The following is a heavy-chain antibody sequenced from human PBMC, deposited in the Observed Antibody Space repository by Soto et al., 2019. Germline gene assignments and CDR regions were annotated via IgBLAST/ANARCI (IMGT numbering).Heavy chain of an antibody. CDR2: IKQDGSEK. J-gene: IGHJ6*02. V-gene: IGHV3-7*03. D-gene: IGHD1-26*01. CDR3: ARAHALAGAVDYYCGMDV. Sequence: EVQLVESGGGLVQPGGSLRLSCAASGFTFSSYWMSWVRQAPGKGLAWVANIKQDGSEKYYVDSVECRFTISRDNAKTTVYLQMTSLRAEDTAGYYCARAHALAGAVDYYCGMDVWGQGTTVTVSS. CDR1: GFTFSSYW.